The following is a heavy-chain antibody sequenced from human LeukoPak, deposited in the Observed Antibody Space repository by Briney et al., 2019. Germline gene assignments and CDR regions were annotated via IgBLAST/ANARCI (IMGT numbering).Heavy chain of an antibody. CDR1: GLTFSNAW. V-gene: IGHV3-15*01. CDR2: IKSKTDGGTT. J-gene: IGHJ4*02. Sequence: GGSLRLSCAASGLTFSNAWMSWVRQAPGKGLEWVGRIKSKTDGGTTDYAAPVKGRFTVSRDDSKDMLYLHMNSLKTEDTAIYYCTTDGYSSSWSTFDFWGQGTLVTVSS. CDR3: TTDGYSSSWSTFDF. D-gene: IGHD6-13*01.